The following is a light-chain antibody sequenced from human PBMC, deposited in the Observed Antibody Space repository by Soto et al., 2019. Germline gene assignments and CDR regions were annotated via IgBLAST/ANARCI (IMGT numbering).Light chain of an antibody. CDR1: SSDVGGYNY. Sequence: QSALTQPASVSGSPGQSITISCTGTSSDVGGYNYVSWYQQYPGKAPKLMIHEVTNRPSGVSNRFSGSKSGNTASLTISGLQAEDEADCYCTSFTFSSTWVFGGGTKLTVL. V-gene: IGLV2-14*01. CDR2: EVT. J-gene: IGLJ3*02. CDR3: TSFTFSSTWV.